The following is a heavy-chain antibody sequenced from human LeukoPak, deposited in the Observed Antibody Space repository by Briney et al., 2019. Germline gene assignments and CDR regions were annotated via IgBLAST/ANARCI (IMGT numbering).Heavy chain of an antibody. CDR3: ARLAGIVGSNFDY. Sequence: GGSLRLSCAASGFTFSSYSMNWVRQAPGKGLEWVSSISSSSSYIYYADSVKGRFTISRHNSKNTLYLQMNSLRAEDTAVYYCARLAGIVGSNFDYWGQGTLVTVSS. J-gene: IGHJ4*02. D-gene: IGHD1-26*01. CDR1: GFTFSSYS. V-gene: IGHV3-21*04. CDR2: ISSSSSYI.